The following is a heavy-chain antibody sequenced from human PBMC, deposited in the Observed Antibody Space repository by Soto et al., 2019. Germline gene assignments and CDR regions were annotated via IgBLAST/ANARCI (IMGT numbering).Heavy chain of an antibody. CDR1: GGTFSSYA. D-gene: IGHD2-21*02. CDR3: AFDCGGDCFVASGSPDYYYYGMDV. J-gene: IGHJ6*02. CDR2: IIPIFGTA. Sequence: QVQLVQSGAEVKKPGSSVKVSCKASGGTFSSYAISWVRQAPGQGLEWMGGIIPIFGTANYAQKFQGRVTITADESTSTAYMELSSLRSEDTAVYYCAFDCGGDCFVASGSPDYYYYGMDVWGQGTTVTVSS. V-gene: IGHV1-69*01.